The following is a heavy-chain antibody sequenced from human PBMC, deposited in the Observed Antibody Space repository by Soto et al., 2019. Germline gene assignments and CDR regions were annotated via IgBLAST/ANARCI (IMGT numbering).Heavy chain of an antibody. CDR2: IKSKTDGGTT. V-gene: IGHV3-15*07. CDR1: GVSFSYVW. Sequence: EVQLVESGGGLVKPGGSLRLSCAASGVSFSYVWMNWVRQAPGKGLEWVGRIKSKTDGGTTVYAAPVKGRFTISRDDSTNTLYLQMNSLKTVDTAVYYCSTGRDDLLYWGQGTLVTVSS. J-gene: IGHJ4*02. CDR3: STGRDDLLY. D-gene: IGHD2-15*01.